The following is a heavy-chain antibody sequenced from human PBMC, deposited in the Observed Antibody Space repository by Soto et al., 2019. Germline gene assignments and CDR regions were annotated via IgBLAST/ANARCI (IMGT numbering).Heavy chain of an antibody. J-gene: IGHJ4*02. D-gene: IGHD3-3*01. CDR3: ARSSYEKRGLDC. CDR2: TSPGGVT. CDR1: GGSISGADW. V-gene: IGHV4-4*02. Sequence: QVQLQESGPGLVKPSGTLSLTCAVSGGSISGADWWSWVRRPPGKGLEWIGETSPGGVTNYNASLESRVSISVDKPANQFSLKLNSVTAADTAVYYCARSSYEKRGLDCWGQGTLVTISS.